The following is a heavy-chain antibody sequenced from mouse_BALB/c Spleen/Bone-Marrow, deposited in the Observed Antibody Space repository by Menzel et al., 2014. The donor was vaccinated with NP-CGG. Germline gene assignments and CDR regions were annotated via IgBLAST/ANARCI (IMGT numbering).Heavy chain of an antibody. CDR3: ARPYDFGAWFAY. J-gene: IGHJ3*01. CDR1: GFTFSSYG. D-gene: IGHD2-4*01. V-gene: IGHV5-6*01. Sequence: EVQGVESGGDLVKPGGSLKLSCAASGFTFSSYGMSWVRQTPDKRLEWVATISSGGGYTYYPDSVKGRFTISRDDAKNTLYLQMSSLKSEDTAMYYCARPYDFGAWFAYWGQGTLVTVSA. CDR2: ISSGGGYT.